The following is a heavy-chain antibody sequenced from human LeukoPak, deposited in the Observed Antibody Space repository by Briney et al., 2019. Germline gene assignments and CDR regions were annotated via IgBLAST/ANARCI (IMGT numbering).Heavy chain of an antibody. Sequence: SESLSLTCTVSGGSLSTGCNCWGWIRQPAGKGLEWIRHIYASGSNKYNPSRKSRVSISVDTSRNQYSLKLTSVTAADTAMYYCARYSAGRYDFWVGYFHAFDIWGQGTMVTVSS. D-gene: IGHD3-3*01. V-gene: IGHV4-61*09. J-gene: IGHJ3*02. CDR3: ARYSAGRYDFWVGYFHAFDI. CDR1: GGSLSTGCNC. CDR2: IYASGSN.